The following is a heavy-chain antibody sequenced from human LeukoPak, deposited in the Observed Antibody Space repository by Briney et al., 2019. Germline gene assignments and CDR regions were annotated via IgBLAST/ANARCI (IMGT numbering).Heavy chain of an antibody. CDR2: ISGSGGST. CDR3: AKDTPYYYGSGGNDY. J-gene: IGHJ4*02. V-gene: IGHV3-23*01. Sequence: PGGSLRLSCAASGFTFSSYGMSWVRQAPGKGLEWVSAISGSGGSTYYADSVKGRFTLSRDNSKNKLYLQMNSLRAEDTAVYYCAKDTPYYYGSGGNDYWGQGSLVTVSS. D-gene: IGHD3-10*01. CDR1: GFTFSSYG.